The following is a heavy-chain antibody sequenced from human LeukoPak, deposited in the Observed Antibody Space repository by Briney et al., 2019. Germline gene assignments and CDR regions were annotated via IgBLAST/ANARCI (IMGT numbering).Heavy chain of an antibody. CDR2: IIPIFGTA. CDR1: GGTFSSYA. V-gene: IGHV1-69*06. J-gene: IGHJ3*02. Sequence: SVKVSCKASGGTFSSYAISWVRQAPGQGLEWMGGIIPIFGTANYAQKFRGRVTITADKSTSTAYMELSSLRSEDTAVYYCARSIRSPRPTDAFDIWGQGTMVTVSS. D-gene: IGHD3-3*01. CDR3: ARSIRSPRPTDAFDI.